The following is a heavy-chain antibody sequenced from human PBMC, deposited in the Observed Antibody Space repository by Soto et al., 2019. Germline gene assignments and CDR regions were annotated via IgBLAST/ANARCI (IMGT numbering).Heavy chain of an antibody. V-gene: IGHV3-30-3*01. J-gene: IGHJ4*02. Sequence: QVQLVESGGGVVQPGRSLRLSCAAPGFTFTNYAMHWVRRSPGKGLEWVAVMSNDGSQKYYTDSVKGRFTISRDNSKNTLYLQMNSLRAEDTAVYYCARDRDDILTGYLDYWGQGTLVTVSS. CDR2: MSNDGSQK. D-gene: IGHD3-9*01. CDR3: ARDRDDILTGYLDY. CDR1: GFTFTNYA.